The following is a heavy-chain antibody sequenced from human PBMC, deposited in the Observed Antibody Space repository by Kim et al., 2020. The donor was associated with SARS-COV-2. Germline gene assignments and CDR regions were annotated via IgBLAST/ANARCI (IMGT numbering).Heavy chain of an antibody. CDR2: IYYSGST. D-gene: IGHD3-22*01. V-gene: IGHV4-39*01. CDR3: ARGGGSGYY. Sequence: SETLSLTCTVSGGSISSSSYYWGWIRQPPGKGLEWIGSIYYSGSTYYNPSLKSRVTISVDTSKNQFSLKLSSVTAADTAVYYCARGGGSGYYWGQGTLVTVSS. J-gene: IGHJ4*02. CDR1: GGSISSSSYY.